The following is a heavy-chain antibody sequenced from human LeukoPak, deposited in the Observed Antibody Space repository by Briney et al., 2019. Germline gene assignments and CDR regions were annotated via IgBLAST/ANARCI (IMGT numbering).Heavy chain of an antibody. D-gene: IGHD5-12*01. CDR1: GYTFTSYG. CDR3: ARVWGYSGYDYSEGYFDY. Sequence: ASVKVSCKASGYTFTSYGISWVRQAPGQGLEWMGWISAYNGNTNYAQKLQGRVTMTTDTSTSTAYMELRSLRSDDTAVYYCARVWGYSGYDYSEGYFDYWGREPWSPSPQ. J-gene: IGHJ4*02. V-gene: IGHV1-18*01. CDR2: ISAYNGNT.